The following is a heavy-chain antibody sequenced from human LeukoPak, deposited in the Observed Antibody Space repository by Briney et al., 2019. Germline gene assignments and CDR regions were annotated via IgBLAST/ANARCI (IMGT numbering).Heavy chain of an antibody. D-gene: IGHD3-10*01. CDR1: GYTFTGYY. CDR2: INPNSGGT. CDR3: ARRRKAITMVRGVNYYYCYMDV. J-gene: IGHJ6*03. Sequence: ASVKVSCKASGYTFTGYYMHWVRQAPGQGLEWMGWINPNSGGTNYAQKFQGRVTMTRDTSISTAYMELSRLRSDDTAVYYCARRRKAITMVRGVNYYYCYMDVWGKGTTVTISS. V-gene: IGHV1-2*02.